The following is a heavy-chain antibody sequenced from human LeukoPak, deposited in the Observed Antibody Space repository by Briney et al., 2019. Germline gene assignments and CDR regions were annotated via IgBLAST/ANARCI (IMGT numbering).Heavy chain of an antibody. CDR3: ARDMRYSSSNVDY. Sequence: ASVKVSCKASGYTFTSYGISWVRQAPGQGLEWMGWISAYNGNTNYAQKLQGRVTMTTDTSTIRADTELKSVRYDDAAVYYCARDMRYSSSNVDYWGQGTLVTVSS. J-gene: IGHJ4*02. CDR2: ISAYNGNT. D-gene: IGHD6-13*01. V-gene: IGHV1-18*01. CDR1: GYTFTSYG.